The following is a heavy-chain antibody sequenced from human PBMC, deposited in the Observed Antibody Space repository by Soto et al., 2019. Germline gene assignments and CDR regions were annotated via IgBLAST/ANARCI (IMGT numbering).Heavy chain of an antibody. Sequence: PSETLSLTCTVSGGSISSYYWSWIRQPPGKGLEWIWYIYYSGSTNYNPSLQSRVTISVDTSKNQFSLELSSVTAADTAVYYCARNIAGATGDGFDPWGQGTTVTVSS. V-gene: IGHV4-59*01. CDR1: GGSISSYY. D-gene: IGHD1-26*01. CDR2: IYYSGST. J-gene: IGHJ6*02. CDR3: ARNIAGATGDGFDP.